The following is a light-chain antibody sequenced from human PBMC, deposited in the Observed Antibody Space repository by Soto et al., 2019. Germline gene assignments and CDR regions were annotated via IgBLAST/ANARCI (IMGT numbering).Light chain of an antibody. CDR1: QSISTY. CDR2: DAS. Sequence: DIQMTQSPSSLSASVGNRVTITCRASQSISTYLNWYQKKPGKAPNLLIYDASRLQSGVPSSFSGSGGGTDFTLSISSVQPDDFATYFCQQSYMDPITFGQGTQLE. V-gene: IGKV1-39*01. J-gene: IGKJ5*01. CDR3: QQSYMDPIT.